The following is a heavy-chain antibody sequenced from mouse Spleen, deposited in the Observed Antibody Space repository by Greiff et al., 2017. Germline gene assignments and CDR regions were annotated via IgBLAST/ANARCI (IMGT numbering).Heavy chain of an antibody. CDR2: IYPGGGYT. CDR3: AREGHYGTSYAMDY. V-gene: IGHV1-63*02. J-gene: IGHJ4*01. D-gene: IGHD1-1*01. CDR1: GYTFTNYW. Sequence: VKLMESGAELVRPGTSVKISCKASGYTFTNYWLGWVKQRPGHGLEWIGDIYPGGGYTNYNEKFKGKATLTADTSSSTAYMQLSSLTSEDSAVYFCAREGHYGTSYAMDYWGQGTSVTVSS.